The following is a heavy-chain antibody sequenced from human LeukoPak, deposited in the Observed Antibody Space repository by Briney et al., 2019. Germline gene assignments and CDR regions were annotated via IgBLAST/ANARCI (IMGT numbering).Heavy chain of an antibody. CDR3: ARRETYYYDTGGYSIDAFDI. CDR1: GFTFSSYG. Sequence: GGSLRLSCAASGFTFSSYGMHWVRQAPGKGLEWVAFIRYDGSNKYYADSVKGRFTISRDNAKNSLYLQMNSLRAEDTAVYYCARRETYYYDTGGYSIDAFDIWGQGTMVTVSS. D-gene: IGHD3-22*01. CDR2: IRYDGSNK. J-gene: IGHJ3*02. V-gene: IGHV3-30*02.